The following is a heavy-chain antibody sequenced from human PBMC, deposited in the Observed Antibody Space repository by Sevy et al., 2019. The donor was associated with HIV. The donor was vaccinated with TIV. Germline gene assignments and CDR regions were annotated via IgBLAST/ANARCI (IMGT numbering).Heavy chain of an antibody. Sequence: ASVKVSCKASGYTFTSYGSSWVRQAPGQGLEWMGWISAYNGNTNYAQMLQGRVTMTTDTSTSTAYMELRSLRSDDTAVYYCARDWRDGYNSWNYYYYYYGMDVWGQGTTVTVSS. CDR2: ISAYNGNT. CDR1: GYTFTSYG. V-gene: IGHV1-18*01. J-gene: IGHJ6*02. D-gene: IGHD5-12*01. CDR3: ARDWRDGYNSWNYYYYYYGMDV.